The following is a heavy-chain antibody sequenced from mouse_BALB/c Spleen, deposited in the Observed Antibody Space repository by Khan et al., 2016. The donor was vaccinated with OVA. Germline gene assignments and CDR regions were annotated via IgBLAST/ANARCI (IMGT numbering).Heavy chain of an antibody. D-gene: IGHD1-1*02. CDR3: ARGYGGDFDY. V-gene: IGHV3-2*02. CDR1: GYSITSDYA. J-gene: IGHJ2*01. Sequence: EVQLQESGPGLVKPSQSLSLTCTVTGYSITSDYAWNWIRQFPGSKLEWMGFISYSGNTNYNPSLKSRFSITRDTSKNQFFLQLNSVTTEDTATYYGARGYGGDFDYWGQGTTLTVSS. CDR2: ISYSGNT.